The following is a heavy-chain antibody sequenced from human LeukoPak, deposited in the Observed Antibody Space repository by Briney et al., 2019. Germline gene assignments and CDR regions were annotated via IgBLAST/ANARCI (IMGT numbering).Heavy chain of an antibody. V-gene: IGHV3-30*03. CDR2: ISYDGSYK. D-gene: IGHD3-10*01. Sequence: PGGSLRLSCAASGFTFSTYVMHWVRQAPGKGLEWVAVISYDGSYKYADSVKGRFTISRDNSESTLYLQMNSLRAEDTAMYYCARDRGVSYFDYWSQGTQVTVSS. CDR1: GFTFSTYV. CDR3: ARDRGVSYFDY. J-gene: IGHJ4*02.